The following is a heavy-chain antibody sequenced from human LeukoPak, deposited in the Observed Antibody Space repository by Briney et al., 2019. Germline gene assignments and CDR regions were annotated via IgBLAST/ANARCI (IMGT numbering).Heavy chain of an antibody. CDR2: IHHSGST. D-gene: IGHD3-10*01. J-gene: IGHJ3*02. V-gene: IGHV4-34*01. CDR1: RGSFSGY. Sequence: SETLSLTCAVYRGSFSGYWSSIRQPPGKGLEWIGEIHHSGSTNYNPSLKSRVTISVGTSKNQFSLKLSSVTAADTAVYYCARVSIWFGELDAFDIWGQGTMVTVSS. CDR3: ARVSIWFGELDAFDI.